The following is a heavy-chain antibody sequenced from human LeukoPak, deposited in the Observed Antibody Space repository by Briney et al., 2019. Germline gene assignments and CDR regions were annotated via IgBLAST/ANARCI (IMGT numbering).Heavy chain of an antibody. Sequence: GGSLRLSCAASGFTVSSNYMSWVRQAPGKGLEWVGFIRSKAYGGTTEYAASVKGRFTISRDDSKSIAYLQMNSLKTEDTAVYYCTRGRAAALIWGQGTLVIVSS. CDR1: GFTVSSNY. D-gene: IGHD6-13*01. V-gene: IGHV3-49*04. CDR3: TRGRAAALI. CDR2: IRSKAYGGTT. J-gene: IGHJ4*02.